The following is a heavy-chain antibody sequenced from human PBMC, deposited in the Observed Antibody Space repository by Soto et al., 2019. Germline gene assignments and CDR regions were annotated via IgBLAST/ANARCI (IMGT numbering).Heavy chain of an antibody. CDR2: IHPSGDT. V-gene: IGHV3-66*01. J-gene: IGHJ1*01. CDR3: TSGLDDAKIHH. D-gene: IGHD1-1*01. Sequence: GGSLRLSCACSGFTVSSHYMTWVRQAPGRGLEWVTFIHPSGDTFYADSVKGRFAISRDTSKNTLSLQMNSLRVEDTAVYYCTSGLDDAKIHHWGQGTLVTVSS. CDR1: GFTVSSHY.